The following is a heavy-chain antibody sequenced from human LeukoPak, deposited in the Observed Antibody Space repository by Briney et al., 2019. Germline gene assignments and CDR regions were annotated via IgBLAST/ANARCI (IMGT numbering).Heavy chain of an antibody. V-gene: IGHV4-4*07. CDR1: GGSNSSYY. J-gene: IGHJ5*02. Sequence: SETLSLTCTVSGGSNSSYYWSWIRQPAGKGLEWLGRIYTTGSSNYNPSLKSRVTMSVDTSKNQFSLKLSSVTAADTAVYYCARVRQWLVSRGNWFDPWGQGTLVTVSS. CDR2: IYTTGSS. CDR3: ARVRQWLVSRGNWFDP. D-gene: IGHD6-19*01.